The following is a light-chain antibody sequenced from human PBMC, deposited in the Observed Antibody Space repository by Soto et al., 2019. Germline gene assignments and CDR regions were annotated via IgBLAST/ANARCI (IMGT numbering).Light chain of an antibody. Sequence: QSVLTQPPSASGTPGQRVTISCSGSSSNIETNLVHWYQQFPGTAPKLLIYANNNRPSGVPDRFSGSKSGTSASLAITGLQAEDEGDYYCQSYDSSLNDVVFGGGTKVTVL. J-gene: IGLJ2*01. CDR3: QSYDSSLNDVV. V-gene: IGLV1-40*01. CDR1: SSNIETNL. CDR2: ANN.